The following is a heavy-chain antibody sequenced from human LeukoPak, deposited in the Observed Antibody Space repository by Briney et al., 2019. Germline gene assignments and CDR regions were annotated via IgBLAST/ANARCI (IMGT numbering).Heavy chain of an antibody. CDR2: TDGNRK. V-gene: IGHV3-30*09. D-gene: IGHD1-26*01. CDR1: GFTFGPYA. J-gene: IGHJ4*02. CDR3: ARDFLVGAPDFLDF. Sequence: PGGSLRLSCAATGFTFGPYAMHWVRQAPGKGLEWLAVTDGNRKIHSDSVEGRFAISRDSSKNTLYLQMNALRDEDTAVYYCARDFLVGAPDFLDFWGQGTLVTVSS.